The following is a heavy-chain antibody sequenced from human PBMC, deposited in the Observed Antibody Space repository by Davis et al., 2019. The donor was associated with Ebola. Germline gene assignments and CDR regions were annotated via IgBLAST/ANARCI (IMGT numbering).Heavy chain of an antibody. Sequence: AASVKVSCKASGYTFTSCGISWVRQAPGQGLEWMGWITAYNGNTEYAQKLQGRVTMTTDTSTSTVYMELMSLRSDDTAVYYCARDRRSGGWYESIDYWGQGTLVTVSS. J-gene: IGHJ4*02. CDR1: GYTFTSCG. V-gene: IGHV1-18*04. CDR3: ARDRRSGGWYESIDY. CDR2: ITAYNGNT. D-gene: IGHD6-19*01.